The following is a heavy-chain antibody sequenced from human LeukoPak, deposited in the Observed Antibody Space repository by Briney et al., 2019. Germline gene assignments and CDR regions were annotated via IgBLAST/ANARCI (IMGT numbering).Heavy chain of an antibody. CDR3: AGDSELRDAFDI. Sequence: GGSLRLSCAASGFTFTTYWMSWVRQAPGKGLEWVANIKQDGTEKYYVDSVKGRFTISRDNAKNSLYLQMNSLRVEDTAVYYCAGDSELRDAFDIWGQGTMVTVSS. CDR1: GFTFTTYW. CDR2: IKQDGTEK. D-gene: IGHD1-26*01. V-gene: IGHV3-7*03. J-gene: IGHJ3*02.